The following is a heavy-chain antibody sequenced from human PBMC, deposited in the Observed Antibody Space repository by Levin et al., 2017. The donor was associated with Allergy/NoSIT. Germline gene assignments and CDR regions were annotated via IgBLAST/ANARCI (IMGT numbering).Heavy chain of an antibody. CDR2: IYYSGST. Sequence: LRLSCTVSGGSISSGGYYWSWIRQHPGKGLEWIGYIYYSGSTYYNPSLKSRVTISVDTSKNQFSLKLSSVTAADTAVYYCAHGTSYCSSTSCSPYFQHWGQGTLVTVSS. CDR1: GGSISSGGYY. D-gene: IGHD2-2*01. V-gene: IGHV4-31*03. J-gene: IGHJ1*01. CDR3: AHGTSYCSSTSCSPYFQH.